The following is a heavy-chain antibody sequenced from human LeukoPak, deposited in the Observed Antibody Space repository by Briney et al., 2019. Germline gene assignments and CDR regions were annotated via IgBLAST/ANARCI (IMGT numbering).Heavy chain of an antibody. D-gene: IGHD3-10*01. V-gene: IGHV4-61*02. CDR3: ARGTMVRGLGYYYMDV. Sequence: SETLSLTCTVSGDSITSGASYWSWLRQPAGKGLEWIGRIYTSGSTNYNPSLKSRVTMSVDTSKNQFSLKLSSVTAADTAVYYCARGTMVRGLGYYYMDVWGKGTTVTVSS. CDR2: IYTSGST. CDR1: GDSITSGASY. J-gene: IGHJ6*03.